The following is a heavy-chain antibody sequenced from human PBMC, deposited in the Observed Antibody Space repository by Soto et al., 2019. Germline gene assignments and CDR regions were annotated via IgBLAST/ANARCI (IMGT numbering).Heavy chain of an antibody. CDR3: GKGNLMSWNYGFGY. J-gene: IGHJ4*02. Sequence: EVQLLESGGGLVQPGGSLRLSCAASGFTFTTYAMTWVRQAPGKGLVWVSAISGSGGSTYYADSVKGRFTISRDNSKNTLYLQMNSLRGDDTAVYYCGKGNLMSWNYGFGYWGQGTLGTVSS. V-gene: IGHV3-23*01. CDR1: GFTFTTYA. D-gene: IGHD1-7*01. CDR2: ISGSGGST.